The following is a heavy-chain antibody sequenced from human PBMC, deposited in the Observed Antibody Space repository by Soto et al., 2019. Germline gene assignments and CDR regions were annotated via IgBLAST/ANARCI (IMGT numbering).Heavy chain of an antibody. CDR1: GYTLTELP. D-gene: IGHD6-13*01. CDR2: FDPEDGET. Sequence: ASVKVSRKVSGYTLTELPMHWVRLAPGKGLEWMGGFDPEDGETIYAQKFQGRVTMTEDTSTDTAYMELSSLRSEDTAVYYCANLLPYSSSWYDYWCQGTLVNVS. CDR3: ANLLPYSSSWYDY. J-gene: IGHJ4*02. V-gene: IGHV1-24*01.